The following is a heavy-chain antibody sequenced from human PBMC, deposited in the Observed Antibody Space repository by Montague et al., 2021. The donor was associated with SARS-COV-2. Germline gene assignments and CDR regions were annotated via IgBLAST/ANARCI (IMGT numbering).Heavy chain of an antibody. Sequence: SETLSLTCKVSGDSISSYYWSWIRQPPGKGLEWIGSIYNSGSTYCNPSLKGRVTISVDTSKNQFSLKLSSVTAADTAVYYCAGGVTMIVVDMRYNWFDAWGQGTLVTVSS. CDR1: GDSISSYY. V-gene: IGHV4-39*01. CDR3: AGGVTMIVVDMRYNWFDA. D-gene: IGHD3-22*01. J-gene: IGHJ5*02. CDR2: IYNSGST.